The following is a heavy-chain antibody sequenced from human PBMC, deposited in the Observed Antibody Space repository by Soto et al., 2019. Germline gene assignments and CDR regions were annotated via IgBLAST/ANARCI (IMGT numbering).Heavy chain of an antibody. CDR1: RFTFSSYA. CDR3: AKAVGYDILTGPYRMDV. CDR2: ISGSGGST. D-gene: IGHD3-9*01. Sequence: EVQLLESGGGLVQPGGSLRVSCATSRFTFSSYAMTWVRQAPGKGLEWVSAISGSGGSTYYADSVKGRFTISRDKSKNTLYLQMNSLRAEDTAVYYCAKAVGYDILTGPYRMDVWGQGTTVTVSS. V-gene: IGHV3-23*01. J-gene: IGHJ6*02.